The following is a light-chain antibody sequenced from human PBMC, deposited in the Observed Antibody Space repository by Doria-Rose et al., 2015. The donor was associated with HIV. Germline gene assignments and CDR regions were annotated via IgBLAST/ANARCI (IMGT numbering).Light chain of an antibody. J-gene: IGKJ1*01. CDR2: DGS. V-gene: IGKV3-20*01. CDR1: QSFSSTY. Sequence: DIVMTQTPGTLSLSPGERATLSCRASQSFSSTYLAWYQQKPGQAPSLLIYDGSTRATGIPDRFSASGSGTDFTLTTNRLEPEDFELYYCHQYGTSWTFGQGTKVEI. CDR3: HQYGTSWT.